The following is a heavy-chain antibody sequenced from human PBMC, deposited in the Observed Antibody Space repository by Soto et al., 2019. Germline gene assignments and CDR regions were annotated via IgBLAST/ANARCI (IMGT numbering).Heavy chain of an antibody. CDR3: TRNPSYDTSGPLHYYYGMDI. CDR2: MNPNSGNT. J-gene: IGHJ6*02. CDR1: GYIFTSYD. Sequence: QVQLVQSGTEVKKPGASVKVSCKASGYIFTSYDVNWVRQAPGQGLEWMGWMNPNSGNTGYVQKFQGRVTMTRDTSISTAYMGLSSLRSEDTAVYYCTRNPSYDTSGPLHYYYGMDIWGQGTTVTVSS. D-gene: IGHD3-22*01. V-gene: IGHV1-8*01.